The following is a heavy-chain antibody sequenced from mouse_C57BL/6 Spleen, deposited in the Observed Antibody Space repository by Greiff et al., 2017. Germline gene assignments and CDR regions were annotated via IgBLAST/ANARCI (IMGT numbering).Heavy chain of an antibody. Sequence: QVQLQQSGAELVRPGTSVKLSCKASGYTFTSYWMHWVKQRPGQGLEWIGVIDPSDSYTNYNQKFKGKATLTVDPSSSTAYMQLRSLTSEDSAVYYCARSGYYGSSFDYWGQGTTLTVAS. CDR1: GYTFTSYW. CDR2: IDPSDSYT. J-gene: IGHJ2*01. D-gene: IGHD1-1*01. CDR3: ARSGYYGSSFDY. V-gene: IGHV1-59*01.